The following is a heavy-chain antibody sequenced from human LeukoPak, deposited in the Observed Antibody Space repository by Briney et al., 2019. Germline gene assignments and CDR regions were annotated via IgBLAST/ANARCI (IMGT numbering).Heavy chain of an antibody. Sequence: SVKVSCKASGGTFSSYAISWVRQAPGQGLEWMGGIIPIFGTANYAQKFQGRVTITADESTSTAYMELSSLRSEDTAVYYCARDYYDSSGLISGYFDYWGQGTLVTVSS. D-gene: IGHD3-22*01. CDR1: GGTFSSYA. CDR2: IIPIFGTA. CDR3: ARDYYDSSGLISGYFDY. J-gene: IGHJ4*02. V-gene: IGHV1-69*13.